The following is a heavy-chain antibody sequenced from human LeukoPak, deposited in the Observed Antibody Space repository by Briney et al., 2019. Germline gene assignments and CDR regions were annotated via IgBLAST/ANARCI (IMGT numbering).Heavy chain of an antibody. J-gene: IGHJ3*01. CDR1: GFAFSSYW. Sequence: GGSLRLSCAASGFAFSSYWMSWVRQAPGKGLEWVANIKQDGSEKYYVDSVKGRFTISRDNAKNSLYLQMNSLRAEDTAVYYCARDCSSDSCSLDAFDLWGQGTMVTVSS. CDR3: ARDCSSDSCSLDAFDL. CDR2: IKQDGSEK. V-gene: IGHV3-7*01. D-gene: IGHD2-2*01.